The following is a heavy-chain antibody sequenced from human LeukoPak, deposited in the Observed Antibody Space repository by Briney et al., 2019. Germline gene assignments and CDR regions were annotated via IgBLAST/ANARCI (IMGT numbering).Heavy chain of an antibody. V-gene: IGHV3-23*01. D-gene: IGHD3-16*02. J-gene: IGHJ4*02. CDR1: GFTFSSYA. Sequence: AGGSLRLSCAASGFTFSSYAMSWVRQAPGKGLEWVSAISGSGGSTYYADSVKGRFTISRDNSKNTLYLQMNSLRAEDTAVYYCAKNGGIYDYVWGSYRYYFDYWSQGTLVTVSS. CDR3: AKNGGIYDYVWGSYRYYFDY. CDR2: ISGSGGST.